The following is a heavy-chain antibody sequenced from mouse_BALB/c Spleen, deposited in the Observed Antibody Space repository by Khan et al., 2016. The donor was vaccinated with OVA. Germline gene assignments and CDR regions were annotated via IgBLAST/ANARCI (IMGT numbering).Heavy chain of an antibody. V-gene: IGHV2-9*02. CDR2: IWAGGST. J-gene: IGHJ2*01. CDR3: ARNREPDYFDY. CDR1: GFSLTNYG. Sequence: QVQLKESGPGLVAPSQSLSITCTVSGFSLTNYGVHWVRQPPEKGLEWLGVIWAGGSTNYNSALMSRLSISKDNSKSQVFLKMNSLQTDDTAMYFCARNREPDYFDYWGQGTTLTVSS.